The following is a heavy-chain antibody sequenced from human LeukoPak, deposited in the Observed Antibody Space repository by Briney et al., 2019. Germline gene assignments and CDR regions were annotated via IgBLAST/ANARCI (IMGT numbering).Heavy chain of an antibody. CDR2: MNPNSGNT. J-gene: IGHJ4*02. CDR3: ARGDGMTTVTTPPDY. Sequence: ASVKVSCKASGYTFTSYDINWVRQATGQGLEWMGWMNPNSGNTGYAQKFQGRVTMTKNTSISTAYMELSSLRSGDTAVYYCARGDGMTTVTTPPDYWGQGTLVTVSS. CDR1: GYTFTSYD. D-gene: IGHD4-17*01. V-gene: IGHV1-8*01.